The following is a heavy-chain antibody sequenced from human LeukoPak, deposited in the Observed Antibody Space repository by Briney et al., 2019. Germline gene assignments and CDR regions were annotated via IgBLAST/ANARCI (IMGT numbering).Heavy chain of an antibody. CDR1: GGSFSGYY. CDR2: INHSGST. CDR3: ARPIVVVPAAIHWFDP. V-gene: IGHV4-34*01. J-gene: IGHJ5*02. D-gene: IGHD2-2*02. Sequence: PSETLSLTCAVYGGSFSGYYWSWIRQPPGKGLEWIGEINHSGSTNYNPSLKSRVTISVDTSKNQFSLKLSSVTAADTAVYYCARPIVVVPAAIHWFDPWGQGTLVTVSS.